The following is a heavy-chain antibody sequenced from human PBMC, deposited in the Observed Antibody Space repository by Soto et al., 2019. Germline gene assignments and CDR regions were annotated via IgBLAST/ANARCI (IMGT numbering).Heavy chain of an antibody. Sequence: GASVQVSCMASGGTFSSYAISWVRQAPGQGLEWMGGIIPIFGTENYAQKIQGRVKITADESTSTAYMELSSLRSEDTVVYYCAREREEVVATIKYDAFDIWGQGTMVTVSS. CDR1: GGTFSSYA. CDR2: IIPIFGTE. J-gene: IGHJ3*02. CDR3: AREREEVVATIKYDAFDI. D-gene: IGHD5-12*01. V-gene: IGHV1-69*13.